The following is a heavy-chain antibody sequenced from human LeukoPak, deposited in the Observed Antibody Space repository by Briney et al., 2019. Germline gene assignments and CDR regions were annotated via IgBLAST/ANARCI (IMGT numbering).Heavy chain of an antibody. CDR2: ASYDGSNK. CDR1: GFNFSMYA. D-gene: IGHD2-21*02. V-gene: IGHV3-30-3*01. J-gene: IGHJ3*02. Sequence: GGSLRLSCAASGFNFSMYAMHWVRQAPGKGLEWVTVASYDGSNKFYAAPVKGRFTISRDNSKNTLYVHMGGLRAEDTAVYYCAREYFVVVTATLDLDAFDIWGQGTMVTVSS. CDR3: AREYFVVVTATLDLDAFDI.